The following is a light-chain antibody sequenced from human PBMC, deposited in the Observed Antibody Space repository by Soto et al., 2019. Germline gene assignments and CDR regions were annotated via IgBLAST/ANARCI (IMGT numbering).Light chain of an antibody. CDR3: CSYTTSNTRQIV. V-gene: IGLV2-14*03. CDR2: DVS. J-gene: IGLJ1*01. CDR1: SSDVGGYNY. Sequence: QSVLTQPASVSGSPGQSITISCTGTSSDVGGYNYVSWYQHHPGKAPKFMIYDVSNRPSGVSNRFSGSKSGNTASLTISWLQPEDEADYYCCSYTTSNTRQIVFGTGTKVTVL.